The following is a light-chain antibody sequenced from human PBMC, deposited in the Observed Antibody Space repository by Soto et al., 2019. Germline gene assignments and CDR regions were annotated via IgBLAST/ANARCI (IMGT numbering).Light chain of an antibody. CDR2: EVS. J-gene: IGLJ2*01. CDR1: SSDVGGYNF. V-gene: IGLV2-8*01. CDR3: VSYAGSNNLV. Sequence: QSVLTQPPSASGSPGQSVTISCTGTSSDVGGYNFVSWYQQPPGKAPKVMIYEVSERPSGVPDRFSGSKSGYTASLTVSGLQAEDEADYYCVSYAGSNNLVFGGGTKLTVL.